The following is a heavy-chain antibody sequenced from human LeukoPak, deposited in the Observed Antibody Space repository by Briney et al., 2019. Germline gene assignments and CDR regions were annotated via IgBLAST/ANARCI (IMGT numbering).Heavy chain of an antibody. CDR1: GYTFTSYG. CDR2: ISAYNGNT. V-gene: IGHV1-18*01. Sequence: ASVKVSCKASGYTFTSYGISWVRQAPGQGLEWMGWISAYNGNTNYAQKLQGRVTMTTDTSTSTAYMELRSLRSDDTAVYYCARGCSSTSCSLPDPPYYYYGMDVWGQGTTVTVSS. CDR3: ARGCSSTSCSLPDPPYYYYGMDV. J-gene: IGHJ6*02. D-gene: IGHD2-2*01.